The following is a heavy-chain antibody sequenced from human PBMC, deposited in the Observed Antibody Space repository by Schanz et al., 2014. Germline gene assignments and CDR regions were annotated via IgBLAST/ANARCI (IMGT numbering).Heavy chain of an antibody. Sequence: QVQLVQSGPEVKKPGASVKVSCKASGYTFTDYGVIWVRQAPGQRLEWMGWINAGTGNTEYSQKFQGRVTITRDTLASTAYMEVSSLRSEDTAVYYCARSGSSNWYFFDYWGQGTLVTVSS. CDR3: ARSGSSNWYFFDY. D-gene: IGHD6-13*01. V-gene: IGHV1-3*01. J-gene: IGHJ4*02. CDR1: GYTFTDYG. CDR2: INAGTGNT.